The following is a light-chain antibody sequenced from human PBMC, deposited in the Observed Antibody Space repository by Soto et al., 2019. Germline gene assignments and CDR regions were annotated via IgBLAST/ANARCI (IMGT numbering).Light chain of an antibody. CDR1: QTIDTY. V-gene: IGKV3-15*01. CDR2: GAS. J-gene: IGKJ2*01. CDR3: QQTYTAPRT. Sequence: EIVMTQSPATLSVSPGERATLSCRASQTIDTYFAWYQQTPGQAPRLLIYGASTRATGIPARFSGSGSGTEFTLTISSLQSEDFATYYCQQTYTAPRTFGQGTNLEIK.